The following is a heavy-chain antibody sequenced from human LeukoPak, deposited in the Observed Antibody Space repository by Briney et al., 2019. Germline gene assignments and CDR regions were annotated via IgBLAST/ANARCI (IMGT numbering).Heavy chain of an antibody. D-gene: IGHD3-10*02. J-gene: IGHJ6*04. CDR1: GFTFSSYE. CDR3: AELGITMIGGV. Sequence: GGSLRLSCAAYGFTFSSYEMNWVRQAPGKGLEWVSYISSSGSTIYYADPMKGRFTISRDNAKNSLYLQMNSLRAEDTAVYYFAELGITMIGGVWGKGTTVTISS. CDR2: ISSSGSTI. V-gene: IGHV3-48*03.